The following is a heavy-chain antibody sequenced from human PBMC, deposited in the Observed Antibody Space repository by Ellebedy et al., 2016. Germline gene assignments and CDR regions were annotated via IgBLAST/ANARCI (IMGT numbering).Heavy chain of an antibody. CDR2: ISAYNGNT. CDR3: ARTLVGATPLDY. J-gene: IGHJ4*02. CDR1: GYTFTSYG. Sequence: ASVKVSXXASGYTFTSYGISWVRQAPGQGLEWMGWISAYNGNTNYAQKLQGRVTMTTDTSTSTAYMELRSLRSDDTAVYYCARTLVGATPLDYWGQGTLVIVSS. V-gene: IGHV1-18*01. D-gene: IGHD1-26*01.